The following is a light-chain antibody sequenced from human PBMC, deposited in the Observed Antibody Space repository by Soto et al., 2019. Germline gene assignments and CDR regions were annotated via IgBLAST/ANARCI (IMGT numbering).Light chain of an antibody. CDR3: SSYISSSTPYV. CDR2: GVS. Sequence: QYALTQPASVSGSPGQSITISCTGTSSDFGGYNFVSWYQHHPGKAPRLMIFGVSDRPSGVSDRFSGSKSGNTASLTISGLQAEDEADYYCSSYISSSTPYVFGTGTKVTVL. J-gene: IGLJ1*01. V-gene: IGLV2-14*03. CDR1: SSDFGGYNF.